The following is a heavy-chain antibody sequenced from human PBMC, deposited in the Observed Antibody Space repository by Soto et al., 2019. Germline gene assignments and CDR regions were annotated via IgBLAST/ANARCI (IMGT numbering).Heavy chain of an antibody. Sequence: EVQLVESGGGLVQPGGSLRLSCVASGFTFRTYDMHWVRQPTGKGLEWISTIDTAGHTYYLGSVKGRFTVSRENAENSLYLQMNSLGAGDTAVYYCARERYYGLGSYSYFYGMDVWGQGTPATVSS. CDR2: IDTAGHT. D-gene: IGHD3-10*01. J-gene: IGHJ6*02. CDR1: GFTFRTYD. CDR3: ARERYYGLGSYSYFYGMDV. V-gene: IGHV3-13*01.